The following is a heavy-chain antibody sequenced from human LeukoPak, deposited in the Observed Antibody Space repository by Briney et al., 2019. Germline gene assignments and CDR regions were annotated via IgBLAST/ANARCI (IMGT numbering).Heavy chain of an antibody. V-gene: IGHV3-21*01. CDR1: GFTFSSYG. Sequence: GGSLRLSCAASGFTFSSYGMHWVRQAPGKGLEWVSSISSSSTYISYADSVKGRYTISRDSAKNSLYLQMNSLRAEDTAVYYCAKGGPHYGSGSYYAFDYWGQGTLVTVSS. CDR3: AKGGPHYGSGSYYAFDY. D-gene: IGHD3-10*01. CDR2: ISSSSTYI. J-gene: IGHJ4*02.